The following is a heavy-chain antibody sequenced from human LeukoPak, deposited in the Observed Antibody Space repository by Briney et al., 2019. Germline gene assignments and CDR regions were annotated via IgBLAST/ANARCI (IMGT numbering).Heavy chain of an antibody. J-gene: IGHJ5*02. V-gene: IGHV4-4*02. CDR1: GGSISSSNW. CDR3: ARREWFGKLLRFRGWFDP. D-gene: IGHD3-10*01. Sequence: SETLSLTCAVSGGSISSSNWWSWVRQPPGKGLEWIGEIYHSGSTNYNPSLKSRVTISVDKSKNQFSLKLSSVTAADTAVYYCARREWFGKLLRFRGWFDPWGQGTLVTVSS. CDR2: IYHSGST.